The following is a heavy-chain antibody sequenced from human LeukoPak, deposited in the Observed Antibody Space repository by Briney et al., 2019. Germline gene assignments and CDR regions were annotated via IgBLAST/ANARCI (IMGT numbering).Heavy chain of an antibody. J-gene: IGHJ4*02. D-gene: IGHD3-10*01. Sequence: PGGSLRLSCAASGFTFTNYAMNWVRQAPGKGLEWVSSLSEAGDTTYYADSVRGRFTISRDISKNTLYLQMSSLRAEDTAGYYCAKRPPPGTGWYFDYWGQGTLVTVSS. CDR2: LSEAGDTT. V-gene: IGHV3-23*01. CDR1: GFTFTNYA. CDR3: AKRPPPGTGWYFDY.